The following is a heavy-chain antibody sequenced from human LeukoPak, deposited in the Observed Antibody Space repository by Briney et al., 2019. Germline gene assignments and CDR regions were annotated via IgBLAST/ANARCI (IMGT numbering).Heavy chain of an antibody. Sequence: GGSLRLSCAASGFTFSSYGMHWVRQAPGKGLEWGAVISYDGSNKYYAGSVKGRFTISRDNSKNTLYLQMNSLRAEDTAVYYCAKDQGGGSREYYFDYWGQGTLVTVSS. D-gene: IGHD2-15*01. V-gene: IGHV3-30*18. CDR2: ISYDGSNK. CDR3: AKDQGGGSREYYFDY. J-gene: IGHJ4*02. CDR1: GFTFSSYG.